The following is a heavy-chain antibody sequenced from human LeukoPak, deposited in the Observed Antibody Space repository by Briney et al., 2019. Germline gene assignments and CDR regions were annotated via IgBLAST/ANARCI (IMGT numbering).Heavy chain of an antibody. CDR1: GGSISSSSYY. D-gene: IGHD4-23*01. V-gene: IGHV4-39*01. CDR3: ARNTTTVDDRRTFDY. Sequence: SETLSLTCTLSGGSISSSSYYWGWVRQPPGGGLEWIGRIYYSGSTFYNPSLKSRVTISVDTSKNQFSLKLSSVTAADTDVYYCARNTTTVDDRRTFDYWGQGSLVTVSS. J-gene: IGHJ4*02. CDR2: IYYSGST.